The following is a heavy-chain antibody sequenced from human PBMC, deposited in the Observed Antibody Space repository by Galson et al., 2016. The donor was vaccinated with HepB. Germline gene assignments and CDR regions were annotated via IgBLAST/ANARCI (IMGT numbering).Heavy chain of an antibody. CDR1: GFTFSRYS. Sequence: SLRLSCAASGFTFSRYSMNWVRQAPGKGLEWVSVIYSGGSTYNADSVKGRFTISSDNSKKTLYLQMNSLRAEDTAVYYCARDIVGVSGQDAFDIWGQGTMVTVSS. D-gene: IGHD2-2*01. CDR3: ARDIVGVSGQDAFDI. J-gene: IGHJ3*02. V-gene: IGHV3-53*01. CDR2: IYSGGST.